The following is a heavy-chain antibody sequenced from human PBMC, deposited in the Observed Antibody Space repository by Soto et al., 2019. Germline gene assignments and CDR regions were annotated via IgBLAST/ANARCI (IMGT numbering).Heavy chain of an antibody. CDR1: GGSFSGYY. V-gene: IGHV4-34*01. CDR3: ARVITFPARYYYYMDV. J-gene: IGHJ6*03. CDR2: INHSGST. Sequence: SETLSLTCAVYGGSFSGYYWSWIRQPPGKGLEWIGEINHSGSTNYNPSLKSRVTISVDTSKNQFSLKLSSVTAADTAVYYCARVITFPARYYYYMDVWGKGTTVTVSS. D-gene: IGHD3-16*01.